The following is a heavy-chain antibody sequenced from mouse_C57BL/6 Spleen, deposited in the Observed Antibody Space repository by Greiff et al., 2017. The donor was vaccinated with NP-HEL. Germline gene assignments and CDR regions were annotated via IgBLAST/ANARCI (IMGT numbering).Heavy chain of an antibody. J-gene: IGHJ3*01. Sequence: EVKLMESGGGLVKPGGSLKLSCAASGFTFSDYGMHWVRHAPEKGLEWVAYISSGSSTIYYADTVKGRFTSSRDNAKNTLFLQMTSLRSEDTAMYYCARIYYERTYWGQGTLVTVSA. D-gene: IGHD1-1*01. CDR3: ARIYYERTY. CDR2: ISSGSSTI. CDR1: GFTFSDYG. V-gene: IGHV5-17*01.